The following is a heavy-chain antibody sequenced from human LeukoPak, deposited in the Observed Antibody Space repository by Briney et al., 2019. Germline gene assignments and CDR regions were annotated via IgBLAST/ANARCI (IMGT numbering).Heavy chain of an antibody. Sequence: ASVKVSCKASGYTFTSYDINWVRQATGQGLEWMGWMNPNSGNTGYAQKFQGRVTINRNTSISTAYMELSSLRSEDTAVYYCARTGGRRITGTIRVYYFDYWGQGTLATVSS. D-gene: IGHD1-7*01. CDR1: GYTFTSYD. V-gene: IGHV1-8*03. CDR2: MNPNSGNT. CDR3: ARTGGRRITGTIRVYYFDY. J-gene: IGHJ4*02.